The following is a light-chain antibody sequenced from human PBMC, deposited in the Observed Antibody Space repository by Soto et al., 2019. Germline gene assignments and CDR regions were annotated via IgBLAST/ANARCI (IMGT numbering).Light chain of an antibody. J-gene: IGKJ2*01. CDR3: QQSGRT. CDR1: QSVSSSY. CDR2: GAS. Sequence: EIVLTQSPGTLSLSPGERATLSCRASQSVSSSYLAWYQQKPGQAPRLLIYGASSRATGIPDRFSGSGSGTDFTLTINRLEPEDVAVYYCQQSGRTFGPGTKLEMK. V-gene: IGKV3-20*01.